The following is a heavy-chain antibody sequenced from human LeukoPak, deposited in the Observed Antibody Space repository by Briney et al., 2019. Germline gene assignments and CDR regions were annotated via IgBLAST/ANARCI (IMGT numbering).Heavy chain of an antibody. Sequence: SETLSLTCTVSGGSISSYYWSWIRQPPGKGLEWIGYIYYSGSTNYNPSLKSRVTMSVDTSKNQFSLKLSSVTAADTAVYYCARVDYYDSSGYEKYYFDYWGQGTPVTVSS. CDR2: IYYSGST. V-gene: IGHV4-59*01. CDR3: ARVDYYDSSGYEKYYFDY. J-gene: IGHJ4*02. CDR1: GGSISSYY. D-gene: IGHD3-22*01.